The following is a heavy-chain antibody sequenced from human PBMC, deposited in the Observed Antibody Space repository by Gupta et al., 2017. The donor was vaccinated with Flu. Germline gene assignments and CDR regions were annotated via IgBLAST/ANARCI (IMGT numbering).Heavy chain of an antibody. CDR3: ATTYSSGPQSRAFDI. Sequence: QVQLQESCPGLVKPSETLSLTCNVSDDSISNYYWLWIRQPPGKGLEWIGYIRYFGSTNYNPSLKSRVTISMDTSKNQVALELSSATAEDTAVYYCATTYSSGPQSRAFDIWGQGTMVTVSS. CDR2: IRYFGST. J-gene: IGHJ3*02. D-gene: IGHD6-19*01. V-gene: IGHV4-59*03. CDR1: DDSISNYY.